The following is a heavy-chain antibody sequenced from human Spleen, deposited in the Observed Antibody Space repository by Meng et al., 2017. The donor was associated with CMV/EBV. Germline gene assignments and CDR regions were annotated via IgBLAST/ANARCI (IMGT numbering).Heavy chain of an antibody. V-gene: IGHV3-23*01. J-gene: IGHJ2*01. D-gene: IGHD2-15*01. CDR2: ISGSGGST. Sequence: GFTFSSYAMSWVRQAPGKGLEWVSAISGSGGSTYYADSVKGRFTISRDNSKNTLYLQMNSLRAEDTAVYYCARLVVVVAATPLWYFDLWGRGTLVTVSS. CDR1: GFTFSSYA. CDR3: ARLVVVVAATPLWYFDL.